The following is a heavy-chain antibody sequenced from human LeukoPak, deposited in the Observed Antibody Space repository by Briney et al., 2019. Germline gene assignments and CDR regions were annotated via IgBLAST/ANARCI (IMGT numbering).Heavy chain of an antibody. Sequence: ASVKVSCKVSGYTLTELSMHWVRQAPGKGLEWMGGFDPEDGETIYAQKFQDRVTLTEDTSRDTVYMDLTSLTYEDTAVYYCATEGRGANYWYFDLWGRGTLVTVSS. CDR2: FDPEDGET. V-gene: IGHV1-24*01. J-gene: IGHJ2*01. CDR3: ATEGRGANYWYFDL. D-gene: IGHD3-10*01. CDR1: GYTLTELS.